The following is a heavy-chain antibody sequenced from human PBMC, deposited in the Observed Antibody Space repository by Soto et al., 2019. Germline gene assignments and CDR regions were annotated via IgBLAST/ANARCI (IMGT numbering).Heavy chain of an antibody. CDR1: GFTFSSYS. CDR2: ISSSSSYI. D-gene: IGHD3-10*01. CDR3: ARQYLTFAWYFDL. V-gene: IGHV3-21*01. J-gene: IGHJ2*01. Sequence: EVQLVESGGGLVKPGGSLRLSCAASGFTFSSYSMNWVRQAPGKGLEWVSSISSSSSYIYYADSVKGRFTISRDNAKNSLYLQMNSLRAEDTAVYYCARQYLTFAWYFDLWGRGTLVTVSS.